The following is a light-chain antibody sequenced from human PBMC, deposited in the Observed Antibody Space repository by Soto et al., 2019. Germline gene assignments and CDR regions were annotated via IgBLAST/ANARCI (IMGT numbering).Light chain of an antibody. J-gene: IGLJ1*01. Sequence: ALTQPAAVSGSPGQSITISCTGTISDIGLYNYVSWYQQHPGKAPKLVIYEVSNRPSGVSDRFSGSKSDNTASLTISGLQAEDEANYYCSSFTTTSTLVFGAGTKVTVL. CDR2: EVS. V-gene: IGLV2-14*01. CDR1: ISDIGLYNY. CDR3: SSFTTTSTLV.